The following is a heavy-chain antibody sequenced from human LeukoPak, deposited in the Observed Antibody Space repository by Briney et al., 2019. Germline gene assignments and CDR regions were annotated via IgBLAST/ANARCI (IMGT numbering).Heavy chain of an antibody. V-gene: IGHV3-7*01. CDR1: GFTFSSYE. Sequence: PGGSLRLSCAASGFTFSSYEMNWVRQAPGKGLEWVANINEDGSQKHYVDSVKGRFTISRDNAKNSLYLQMNSLRAEDTAVYYCARESDYGDYVAYWGQGTLVAVSS. D-gene: IGHD4-17*01. CDR2: INEDGSQK. CDR3: ARESDYGDYVAY. J-gene: IGHJ4*02.